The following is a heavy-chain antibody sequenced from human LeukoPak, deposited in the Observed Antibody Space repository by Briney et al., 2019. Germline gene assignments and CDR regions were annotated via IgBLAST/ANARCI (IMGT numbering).Heavy chain of an antibody. Sequence: SETLSLTCTVSGGSISSHYWSWIRQPPGKGLEWIGYIYYSGSTNYNPSLKSRVTISVDTSKNQFSLKLSSVTAADTAVYYCARDIRSDYWGQGTLVTVSS. CDR2: IYYSGST. CDR3: ARDIRSDY. J-gene: IGHJ4*02. V-gene: IGHV4-59*11. CDR1: GGSISSHY.